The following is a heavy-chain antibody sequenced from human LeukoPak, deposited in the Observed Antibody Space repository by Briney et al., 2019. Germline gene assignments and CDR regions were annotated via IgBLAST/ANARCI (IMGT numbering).Heavy chain of an antibody. CDR3: ARLLQGWELNYYYSYMDV. Sequence: ASVKVSCKASGYTFTGYYMHWVRQAPGQGLKWMGWINPNSGGTNYAQKLQGRVTMTTDTSTTTAYMELRSLRSDDTAVYYCARLLQGWELNYYYSYMDVWGKGTTVTISS. J-gene: IGHJ6*03. V-gene: IGHV1-2*02. CDR1: GYTFTGYY. CDR2: INPNSGGT. D-gene: IGHD4-23*01.